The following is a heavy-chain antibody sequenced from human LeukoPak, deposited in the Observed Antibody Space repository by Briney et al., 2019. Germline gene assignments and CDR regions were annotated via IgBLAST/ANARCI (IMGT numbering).Heavy chain of an antibody. CDR2: ISSSSSTI. CDR1: GFTFSNYN. J-gene: IGHJ4*02. CDR3: ARDSGNGGSDDY. V-gene: IGHV3-48*02. Sequence: GGSLRLSCAVSGFTFSNYNMKWVRQAPGEGLEWVSYISSSSSTIYYADSVKGRFTISRDNAKSSLYLQLNSLRDEDSAVYYCARDSGNGGSDDYWGQGTLVTVSS. D-gene: IGHD5-12*01.